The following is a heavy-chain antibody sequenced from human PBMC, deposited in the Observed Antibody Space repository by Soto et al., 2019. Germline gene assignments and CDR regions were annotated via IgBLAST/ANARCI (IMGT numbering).Heavy chain of an antibody. CDR3: ARGVAGSGFDL. J-gene: IGHJ4*02. V-gene: IGHV6-1*01. D-gene: IGHD6-19*01. Sequence: QTLSLICAISGDSVSSNTAAWNWIRSSPSRGLEWLGRTYYRSNWRHDYAVSVKSRITVNPDTSKNHFSLQLNSVTPDDTAVYYCARGVAGSGFDLWGQGTLVTVSS. CDR1: GDSVSSNTAA. CDR2: TYYRSNWRH.